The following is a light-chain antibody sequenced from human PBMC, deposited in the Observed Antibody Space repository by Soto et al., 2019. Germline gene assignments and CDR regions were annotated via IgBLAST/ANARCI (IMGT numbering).Light chain of an antibody. CDR1: QGIRSY. V-gene: IGKV1-8*01. CDR2: AAS. J-gene: IGKJ1*01. Sequence: AIRMTQSPSSFSASTGDRVTITCRASQGIRSYLAWYQQKPGKAPKLLISAASTLQSGVPSRFSGSGSWTDFTLTISCLLSEDVATYYYQHDYSYHPWTFGQGTKVEIK. CDR3: QHDYSYHPWT.